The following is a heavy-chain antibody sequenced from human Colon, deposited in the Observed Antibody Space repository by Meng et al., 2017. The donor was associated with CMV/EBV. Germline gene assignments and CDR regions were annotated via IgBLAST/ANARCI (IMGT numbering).Heavy chain of an antibody. J-gene: IGHJ4*02. D-gene: IGHD1-26*01. CDR3: ARGYSGTSS. Sequence: EVQVVESGGDLVQPGGSLGLSWSASGFTVSSTHMSWVRQAPGKGLEWVSVIYSGGSTFYADSVKGRFTISRDNSKNTLYLQMNSLSAEDTAVYYCARGYSGTSSWGQGTLVTVSS. CDR1: GFTVSSTH. CDR2: IYSGGST. V-gene: IGHV3-66*01.